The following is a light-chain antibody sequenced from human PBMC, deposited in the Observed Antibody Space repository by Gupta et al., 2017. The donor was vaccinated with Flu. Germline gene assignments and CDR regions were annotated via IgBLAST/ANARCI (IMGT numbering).Light chain of an antibody. V-gene: IGLV2-8*01. CDR1: SSDIGRYDL. CDR2: EVT. CDR3: SSFAGSLYV. J-gene: IGLJ1*01. Sequence: GTSSDIGRYDLVSWFQQQPGEVPKLLIYEVTHRPSGVPDRFSGSKSGNTASLTVSGLQAEDEATYYCSSFAGSLYVFGSGTEVTVL.